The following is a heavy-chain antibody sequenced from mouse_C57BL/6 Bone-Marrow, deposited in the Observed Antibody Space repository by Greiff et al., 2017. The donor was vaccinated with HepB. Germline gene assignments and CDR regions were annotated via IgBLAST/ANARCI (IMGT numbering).Heavy chain of an antibody. V-gene: IGHV1-81*01. CDR3: AHYGSGDGDFDV. CDR1: GYTFTSYG. Sequence: QVQLKQSGAELARPGASVKLSCKASGYTFTSYGISWVKQRTGQGLEWIGEIYPKSGNTYYNEKFKGKATLTADKSSSTAYMQLRSLTSEDSAVYFCAHYGSGDGDFDVWGTGTTVTVSS. J-gene: IGHJ1*03. D-gene: IGHD1-1*01. CDR2: IYPKSGNT.